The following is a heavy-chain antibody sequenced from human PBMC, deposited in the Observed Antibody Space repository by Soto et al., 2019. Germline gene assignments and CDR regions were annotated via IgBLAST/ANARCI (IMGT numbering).Heavy chain of an antibody. D-gene: IGHD6-13*01. Sequence: SETLSLTCTVSGGSISNYYWSWIRQPAEKRLEWIGRVSSTGSTYYNPSLKSRVTISVDTSNNQVSLNLPSVTAADTAVYYCARGVPAAGTDWFDPWGQGTLVTVSS. V-gene: IGHV4-4*07. CDR3: ARGVPAAGTDWFDP. CDR2: VSSTGST. J-gene: IGHJ5*02. CDR1: GGSISNYY.